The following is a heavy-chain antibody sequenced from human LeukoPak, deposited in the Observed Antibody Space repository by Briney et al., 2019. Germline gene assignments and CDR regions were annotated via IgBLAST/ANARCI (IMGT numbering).Heavy chain of an antibody. Sequence: SETLSLTCAVYGGSFSAYYWSWIRQPAGKGLEWIGRIYTSGSTNYNPSLKSRVTMSVDTSKNQFSLKLSSVTAADTAVYYCARSLVGTVDYWGQGTLVTVSS. D-gene: IGHD6-19*01. J-gene: IGHJ4*02. CDR3: ARSLVGTVDY. CDR2: IYTSGST. V-gene: IGHV4-59*10. CDR1: GGSFSAYY.